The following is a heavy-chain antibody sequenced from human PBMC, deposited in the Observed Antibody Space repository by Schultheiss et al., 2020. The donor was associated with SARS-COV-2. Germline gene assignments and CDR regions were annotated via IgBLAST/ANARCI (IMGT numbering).Heavy chain of an antibody. D-gene: IGHD3-10*01. CDR2: ISYDGSNK. V-gene: IGHV3-30-3*01. CDR1: GFTFSSYA. CDR3: AKAAGPLWFGDRENWFDP. Sequence: GGSLRLSCAASGFTFSSYAMHWVRQAPGKGLEWVAVISYDGSNKYYADSVKGRFTISRDNAKNSLYLQMNSLRDEDTAVYYCAKAAGPLWFGDRENWFDPWGQGTLVTVSS. J-gene: IGHJ5*02.